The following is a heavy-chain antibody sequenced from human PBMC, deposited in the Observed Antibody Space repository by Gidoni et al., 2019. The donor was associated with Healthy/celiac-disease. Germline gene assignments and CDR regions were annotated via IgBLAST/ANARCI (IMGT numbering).Heavy chain of an antibody. CDR3: TTEGDHLNAFDI. J-gene: IGHJ3*02. Sequence: EVQLVESGGGLVTPGGSLRLPCAASGFTFSTAWMSWVRQAPGKGLEWVGRIKSKTDGGTTDYAAPVKGRFTISRDDSKNTLYLQMNSLKTEDTAVYYCTTEGDHLNAFDIWGQGTMVTVSS. CDR1: GFTFSTAW. CDR2: IKSKTDGGTT. V-gene: IGHV3-15*01.